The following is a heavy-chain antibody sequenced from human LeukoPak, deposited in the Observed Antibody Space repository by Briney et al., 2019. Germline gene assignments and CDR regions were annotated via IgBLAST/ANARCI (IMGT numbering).Heavy chain of an antibody. D-gene: IGHD3-10*01. CDR3: ASILRSSSGYYFDY. V-gene: IGHV3-66*01. CDR1: GFTVSTNY. J-gene: IGHJ4*02. Sequence: GGSLRLSCAASGFTVSTNYMSWVRQAPGKGLEWVSVIYSGDTTFYADSVRGKFTISRDNSENTLYLQMNSLRAEDTAVYYCASILRSSSGYYFDYWGQGTLVTVSS. CDR2: IYSGDTT.